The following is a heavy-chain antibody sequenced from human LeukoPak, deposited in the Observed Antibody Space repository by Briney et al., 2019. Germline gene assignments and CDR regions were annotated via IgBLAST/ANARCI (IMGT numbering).Heavy chain of an antibody. Sequence: GGSLRLSCAASGFTFSSYGMHWVRQAPGKGLEWVAVIWYDGSNEYYVDSVKGRFTISRDNSKNTLFLQMNSLRAEDTAVYYCAREVQDAYNDPELDYWGQGTLVTVSS. CDR3: AREVQDAYNDPELDY. D-gene: IGHD5-24*01. V-gene: IGHV3-33*01. CDR2: IWYDGSNE. J-gene: IGHJ4*02. CDR1: GFTFSSYG.